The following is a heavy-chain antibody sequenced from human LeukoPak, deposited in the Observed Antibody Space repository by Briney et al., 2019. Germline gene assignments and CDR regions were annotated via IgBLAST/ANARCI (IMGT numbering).Heavy chain of an antibody. V-gene: IGHV4-61*02. Sequence: SQTLSLTCTVSGGSISSSNYYWNWIRQPAGKGLEWIGRIYTSGSTNYNPSLKSRVTMSVDTSKNQFSLKLSSVTAADTAVYYCARGGHISDSAATLCWFDPWGQGTLVTVSS. CDR2: IYTSGST. CDR3: ARGGHISDSAATLCWFDP. J-gene: IGHJ5*02. D-gene: IGHD2-15*01. CDR1: GGSISSSNYY.